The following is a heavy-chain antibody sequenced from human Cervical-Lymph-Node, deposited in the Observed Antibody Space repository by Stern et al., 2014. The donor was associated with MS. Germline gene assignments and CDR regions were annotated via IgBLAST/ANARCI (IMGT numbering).Heavy chain of an antibody. D-gene: IGHD1-26*01. CDR3: ARIRQEWELRGWFDP. CDR2: IVSNDEK. Sequence: QVTLRESGPVLVKPTETLTLTCTVSGFSLSNARMGVSWIRQPPGKALEWLAPIVSNDEKSYSTSLKSRLTISKDTSKSQVVLTMTNMDPVDTATYYCARIRQEWELRGWFDPWGQGTLVTVSS. J-gene: IGHJ5*02. CDR1: GFSLSNARMG. V-gene: IGHV2-26*01.